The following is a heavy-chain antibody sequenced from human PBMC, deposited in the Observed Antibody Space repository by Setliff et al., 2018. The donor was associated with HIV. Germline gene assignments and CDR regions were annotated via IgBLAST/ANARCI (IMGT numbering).Heavy chain of an antibody. Sequence: GGSLRLSCAASGFTFSSYGMHWVRQAPGRGLEWVANINEDGSEGNYVESVMGRFTVSRDNTKKLVFLQMNSLRAEDTAVYYCARGLESRSGWLEMPHILNYWGQGTLVTVSS. CDR3: ARGLESRSGWLEMPHILNY. J-gene: IGHJ4*02. CDR2: INEDGSEG. V-gene: IGHV3-7*01. D-gene: IGHD6-19*01. CDR1: GFTFSSYG.